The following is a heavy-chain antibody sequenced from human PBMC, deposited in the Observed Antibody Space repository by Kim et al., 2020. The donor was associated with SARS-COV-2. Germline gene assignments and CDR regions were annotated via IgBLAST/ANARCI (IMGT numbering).Heavy chain of an antibody. CDR1: GFTVSNHY. Sequence: GGSLRLSCVVSGFTVSNHYMNWVRQAPGKGLEWVSVLYTDGNTDYAASVKGRFTISRDHSKNTLYLQMNGLRAEDTALYYCARDRPEGGMLDFDSWGQGTLVTVSS. CDR2: LYTDGNT. CDR3: ARDRPEGGMLDFDS. V-gene: IGHV3-66*01. D-gene: IGHD3-16*01. J-gene: IGHJ4*02.